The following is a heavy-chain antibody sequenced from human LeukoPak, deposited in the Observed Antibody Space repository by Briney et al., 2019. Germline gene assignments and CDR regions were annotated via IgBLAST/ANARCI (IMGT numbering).Heavy chain of an antibody. V-gene: IGHV1-69*05. D-gene: IGHD3-22*01. CDR3: ARAYYYDSSGWSFDY. CDR1: GGTFSSYA. Sequence: SVKVSCKASGGTFSSYAISWVRQAPGQGLEWMGRIIPIFGTANYAQQFQGRVTITTDESTSTAYMELSSLRSEDTAVYYCARAYYYDSSGWSFDYWGQGTLVTVSS. CDR2: IIPIFGTA. J-gene: IGHJ4*02.